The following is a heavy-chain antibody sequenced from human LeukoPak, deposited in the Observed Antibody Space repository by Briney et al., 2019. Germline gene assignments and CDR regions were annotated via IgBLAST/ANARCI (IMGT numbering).Heavy chain of an antibody. Sequence: SXKVSCKASGGTFISYAISWVRQAPGQGLEWMGRIIPIFGTANYAQKFQGRVTITTDESTSTAYMELSSLRSEDTAVYYCAVWYYGSGSYYTPPDYWGQGTLVTVSS. CDR2: IIPIFGTA. J-gene: IGHJ4*02. CDR3: AVWYYGSGSYYTPPDY. D-gene: IGHD3-10*01. V-gene: IGHV1-69*05. CDR1: GGTFISYA.